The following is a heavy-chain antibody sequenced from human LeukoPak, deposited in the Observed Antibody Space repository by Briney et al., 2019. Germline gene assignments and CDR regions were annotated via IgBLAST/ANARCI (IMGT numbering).Heavy chain of an antibody. CDR2: IYYSGRT. Sequence: SETLSLTFTVSGGSISSYYWSWIRQPPGKGLEWIGYIYYSGRTNYNPSLKSRVTISVDTSKNQFSLKLSSVTAADTAVYYCASWGDYYGSGHRNAFDIWGQGTMVTVSS. CDR1: GGSISSYY. CDR3: ASWGDYYGSGHRNAFDI. J-gene: IGHJ3*02. V-gene: IGHV4-59*01. D-gene: IGHD3-10*01.